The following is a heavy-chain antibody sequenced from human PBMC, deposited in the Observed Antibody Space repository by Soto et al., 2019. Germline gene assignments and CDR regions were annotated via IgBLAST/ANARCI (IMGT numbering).Heavy chain of an antibody. Sequence: ASVKVSCKASGYTFTSCDISWVRQASGQGLEWMGWMNPNSGNTIYAQKFQGRVTMTRNTSINTAYMELSSVTAADTAVYYCARYQWGDFWSGYWFDPWGQGTLVTVSS. CDR2: MNPNSGNT. CDR1: GYTFTSCD. CDR3: ARYQWGDFWSGYWFDP. J-gene: IGHJ5*02. V-gene: IGHV1-8*01. D-gene: IGHD3-3*01.